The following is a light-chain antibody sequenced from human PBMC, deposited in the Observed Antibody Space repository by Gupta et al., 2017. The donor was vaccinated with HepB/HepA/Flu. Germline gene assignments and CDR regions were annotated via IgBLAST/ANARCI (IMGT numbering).Light chain of an antibody. CDR3: QQYSACPLT. CDR2: DAS. Sequence: EIVMTQSPATLSVSPGERATPSCRTSQSVGSYLAWYQQKPGQAPSLLIDDASARATGTPARFSGSGSGTEFTLTISYLQSEDFAVYYCQQYSACPLTFGGGTKVEIK. CDR1: QSVGSY. J-gene: IGKJ4*01. V-gene: IGKV3-15*01.